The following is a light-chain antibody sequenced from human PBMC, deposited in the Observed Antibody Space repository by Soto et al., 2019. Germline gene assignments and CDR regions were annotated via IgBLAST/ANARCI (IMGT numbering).Light chain of an antibody. CDR1: QTISSW. Sequence: DIQMTQSPSTLSRSVGDRVTITCRASQTISSWLAWYQQKPGKAPKLLIYKASTLKSGVPSRFSGSGSGTEFTLTISSLQPDDFATYYCQHYNSYSEAFDQGTKVDIK. CDR2: KAS. V-gene: IGKV1-5*03. J-gene: IGKJ1*01. CDR3: QHYNSYSEA.